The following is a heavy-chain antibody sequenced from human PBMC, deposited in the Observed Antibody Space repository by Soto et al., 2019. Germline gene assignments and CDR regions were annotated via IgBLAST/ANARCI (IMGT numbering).Heavy chain of an antibody. CDR2: IYYSGST. CDR1: GGSISSGGYY. D-gene: IGHD3-22*01. CDR3: ATSRTISYSSGYSFDY. Sequence: SETLSLTCTVSGGSISSGGYYWSWIRQHPGKGLEWIGYIYYSGSTYYNPSLKSRVTISVDTSKNQFSLKLSSVTAADTAVYYCATSRTISYSSGYSFDYWGQGTLVTVSS. V-gene: IGHV4-31*03. J-gene: IGHJ4*02.